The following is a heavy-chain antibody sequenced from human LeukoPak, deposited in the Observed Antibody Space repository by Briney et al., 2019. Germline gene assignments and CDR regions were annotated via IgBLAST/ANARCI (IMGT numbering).Heavy chain of an antibody. D-gene: IGHD3-10*01. J-gene: IGHJ4*02. V-gene: IGHV1-3*01. CDR3: ARNHYGSGSYPADY. CDR2: INAGNGNT. CDR1: GYTFTSYA. Sequence: GASVKVSCKASGYTFTSYAMHWVRQAPGQRLEWMGWINAGNGNTKYSQKLQGRVTITRDTSASTAYMELSSLRSEDTAVYYCARNHYGSGSYPADYWGQGTLVTVSS.